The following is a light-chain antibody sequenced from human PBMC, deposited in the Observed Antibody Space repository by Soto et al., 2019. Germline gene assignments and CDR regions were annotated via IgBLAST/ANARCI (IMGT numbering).Light chain of an antibody. CDR1: QSVSSI. CDR3: QQYNYWPRT. J-gene: IGKJ1*01. Sequence: ELVMTQSPATLSVSPGERATLSCRASQSVSSILAWYQQKPGQAPRLLIYGASTRATGIPARFSGSGSGTEFTLTISGLQSEDFAVYYCQQYNYWPRTFGQGTKVEIK. CDR2: GAS. V-gene: IGKV3-15*01.